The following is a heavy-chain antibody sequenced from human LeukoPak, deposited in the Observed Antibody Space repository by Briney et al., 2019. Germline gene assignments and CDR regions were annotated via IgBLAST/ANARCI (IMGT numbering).Heavy chain of an antibody. J-gene: IGHJ4*02. D-gene: IGHD4-17*01. CDR1: GLTFSNYG. V-gene: IGHV3-30*02. CDR2: IRYDGTTI. CDR3: SKKGQNGDYGKPD. Sequence: GGSLRLSCVASGLTFSNYGIHWVRQAPGKGLEWVTYIRYDGTTIYYADSVKGRFTISRDNSRSTLYLQMNSLRADDTAVYYCSKKGQNGDYGKPDWGQGTLVTVSS.